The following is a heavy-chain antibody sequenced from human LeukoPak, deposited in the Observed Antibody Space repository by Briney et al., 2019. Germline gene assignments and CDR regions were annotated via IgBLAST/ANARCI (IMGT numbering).Heavy chain of an antibody. Sequence: GASVKVSCKASGYTFTSYNINWVRQATGQGLEWMGWMIPNSGNTGYPQKFQGRVTITRNTSISTAYMELSSLRSEDTAVYYCARVLVVAAIYWFDPWGQGTLVTVSS. CDR3: ARVLVVAAIYWFDP. CDR2: MIPNSGNT. CDR1: GYTFTSYN. J-gene: IGHJ5*02. D-gene: IGHD2-15*01. V-gene: IGHV1-8*03.